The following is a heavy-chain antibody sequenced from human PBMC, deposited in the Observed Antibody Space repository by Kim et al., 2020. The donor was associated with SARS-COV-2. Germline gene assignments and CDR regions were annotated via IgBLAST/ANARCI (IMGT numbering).Heavy chain of an antibody. CDR3: ARDKGYGSGSPPSYYFYYYVDV. V-gene: IGHV1-18*01. D-gene: IGHD3-10*01. J-gene: IGHJ6*03. Sequence: ASVKVSCKASGYTFTSYGISWVRQAPGQGLEWMGWISAYNGNTNYAQKLQGRVTMTTDTSTSTAYMELRSLRSDDTAVYYCARDKGYGSGSPPSYYFYYYVDVWGKETTVTVSS. CDR1: GYTFTSYG. CDR2: ISAYNGNT.